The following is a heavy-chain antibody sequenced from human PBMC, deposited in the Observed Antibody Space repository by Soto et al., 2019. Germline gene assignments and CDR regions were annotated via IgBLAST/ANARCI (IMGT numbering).Heavy chain of an antibody. V-gene: IGHV1-69*13. CDR1: GGTFTNYA. CDR2: IIPLLYTP. D-gene: IGHD3-16*01. Sequence: ASVKVSCKAPGGTFTNYAVNWVRQAPGQGLEWMGGIIPLLYTPTYARRFEDRVTIIADESTSTAYMDLAGLRSDDTAVYYCVIGHSYGQFDTWGQGTLVTVSS. CDR3: VIGHSYGQFDT. J-gene: IGHJ4*02.